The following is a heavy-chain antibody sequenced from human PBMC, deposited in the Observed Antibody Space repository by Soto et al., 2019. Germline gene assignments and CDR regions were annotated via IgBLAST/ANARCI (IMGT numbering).Heavy chain of an antibody. CDR3: ARSPEGYCSGGSCYPEFDY. CDR1: GFSLSNARMG. J-gene: IGHJ4*02. CDR2: IFSNDEK. D-gene: IGHD2-15*01. Sequence: QVTLKESGPVLVKPTETLTLTCTVSGFSLSNARMGVSWIRQPPGTALEWLAHIFSNDEKSYSTSLKSRLTISKDTSKSQVVLTMTNMDPVDTATYYCARSPEGYCSGGSCYPEFDYWGQGTLVTVSS. V-gene: IGHV2-26*01.